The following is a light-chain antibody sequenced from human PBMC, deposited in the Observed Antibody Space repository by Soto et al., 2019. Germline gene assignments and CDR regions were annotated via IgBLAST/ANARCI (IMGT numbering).Light chain of an antibody. CDR2: EGT. J-gene: IGLJ3*02. CDR3: CSYTGTSAWV. V-gene: IGLV2-23*01. Sequence: QSALTQPASVSGSPGQSITISCTGTSSDVGGYNFVSWYQQHPGKVPKFIIYEGTKRPSGVSNRFSGSKSGNTASLTISGLQAEDEADYYCCSYTGTSAWVFGGGTKLTVL. CDR1: SSDVGGYNF.